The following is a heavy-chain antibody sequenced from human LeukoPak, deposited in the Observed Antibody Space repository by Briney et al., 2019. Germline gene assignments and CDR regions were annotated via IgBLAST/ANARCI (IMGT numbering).Heavy chain of an antibody. Sequence: SETLSLTCAVYGGSFSGYYWSWIRQPPGKGLEWIGEINHSGSTNYNPSLKSRVTIPVDTSKNQFSLKLSSVTAADTAVYYCARFPGYSSSHHDYWGQGTLVTVSS. J-gene: IGHJ4*02. CDR1: GGSFSGYY. D-gene: IGHD6-13*01. CDR3: ARFPGYSSSHHDY. V-gene: IGHV4-34*01. CDR2: INHSGST.